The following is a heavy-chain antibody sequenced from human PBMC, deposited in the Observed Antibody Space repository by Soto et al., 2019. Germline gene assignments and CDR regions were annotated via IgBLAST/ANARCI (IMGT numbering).Heavy chain of an antibody. CDR1: GGSISSYY. Sequence: PSETLSLTCTVSGGSISSYYWSWIRQPPGKGLEWIGYIYYSGSTNYNPSLKSRVTISVDTSKNQFSLKLSSVTAEDTAVYYCAKYEMRGPFDYWGQGTLVTVSS. V-gene: IGHV4-59*12. J-gene: IGHJ4*02. CDR3: AKYEMRGPFDY. CDR2: IYYSGST. D-gene: IGHD3-10*01.